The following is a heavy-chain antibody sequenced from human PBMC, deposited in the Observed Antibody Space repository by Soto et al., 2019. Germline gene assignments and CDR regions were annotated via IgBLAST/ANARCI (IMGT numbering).Heavy chain of an antibody. CDR3: ARNMNSGFDY. CDR2: INPSGGST. V-gene: IGHV1-46*01. J-gene: IGHJ4*02. Sequence: QVQLVQSGAEVKKPGASVKVSCKASGYTFTNYFVVWVRQAPGQGLEWMGVINPSGGSTSYAQKFQGSVTMTGDPSTSTVYMELSSLRSEDTAIYYCARNMNSGFDYWGQGTLITVSS. D-gene: IGHD6-19*01. CDR1: GYTFTNYF.